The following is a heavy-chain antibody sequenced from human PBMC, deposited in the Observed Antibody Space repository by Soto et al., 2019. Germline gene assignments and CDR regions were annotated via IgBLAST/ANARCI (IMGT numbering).Heavy chain of an antibody. D-gene: IGHD2-15*01. J-gene: IGHJ4*02. Sequence: SETLSLTCTASGGSISSGDYYWSWIRQPPGKGLEWIGYIYYSGSTYYNPSLKSRVTTSVDTSKNQFSLKLSSVTAADTAVYYCARVADCSGGRCYFSVDYWGQGTLVTVSS. CDR1: GGSISSGDYY. CDR2: IYYSGST. V-gene: IGHV4-30-4*01. CDR3: ARVADCSGGRCYFSVDY.